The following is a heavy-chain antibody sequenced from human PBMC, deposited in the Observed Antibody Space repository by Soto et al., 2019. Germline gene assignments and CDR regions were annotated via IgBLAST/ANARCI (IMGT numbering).Heavy chain of an antibody. CDR1: GYTFTSYD. J-gene: IGHJ6*03. CDR2: MNPNSGNT. CDR3: ARGLYGDHEQAYYYYYMDV. D-gene: IGHD4-17*01. Sequence: ASVKVSCKASGYTFTSYDINWVRQATGQGLEWMGWMNPNSGNTGYAQKFQGRVTMTRNTPISTACMELSSLRSEDTAVYYCARGLYGDHEQAYYYYYMDVWGKGTTVTVSS. V-gene: IGHV1-8*01.